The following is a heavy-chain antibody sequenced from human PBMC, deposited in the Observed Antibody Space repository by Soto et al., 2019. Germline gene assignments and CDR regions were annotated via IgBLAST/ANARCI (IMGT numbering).Heavy chain of an antibody. Sequence: QVQLAESGGGVVQPGRSLTITCAASGFTLGTYGMHWVRQAPGKGLEWVAVISNDGGDKYYSDSVMGRFTISRDNSKSMLFLQMNSLRAEDTAVYFCAKEFFDRSGFYPSLDALDIWGQGTVVTVSS. J-gene: IGHJ3*02. V-gene: IGHV3-30*18. D-gene: IGHD3-22*01. CDR2: ISNDGGDK. CDR1: GFTLGTYG. CDR3: AKEFFDRSGFYPSLDALDI.